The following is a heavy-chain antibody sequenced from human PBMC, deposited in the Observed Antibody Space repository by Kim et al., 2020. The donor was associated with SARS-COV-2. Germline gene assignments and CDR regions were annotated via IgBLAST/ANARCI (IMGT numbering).Heavy chain of an antibody. CDR2: IYPRDSDT. Sequence: GESLKISCQGSGYSFTNFWIGWVRQLPGKGLECMGIIYPRDSDTRYSPSSQGQVTISADKSINTAYLQWSSLKASDTAIYYCATLRGSWNDFHWFDPWGQGTLLTVSS. CDR1: GYSFTNFW. J-gene: IGHJ5*02. D-gene: IGHD1-1*01. CDR3: ATLRGSWNDFHWFDP. V-gene: IGHV5-51*01.